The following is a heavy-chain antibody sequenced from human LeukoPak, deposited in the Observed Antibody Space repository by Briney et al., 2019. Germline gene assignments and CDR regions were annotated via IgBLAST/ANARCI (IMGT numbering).Heavy chain of an antibody. D-gene: IGHD3-16*01. J-gene: IGHJ4*01. CDR3: AKDRGSVRFDD. V-gene: IGHV3-30*02. CDR2: IRYDGSYK. CDR1: GFTFSNYD. Sequence: GGSLRLSCAASGFTFSNYDMHWVRQAPGKGLEWVAFIRYDGSYKYYADSVKGRFTISRDDSKNTLYLQMNSLRAEDTAVYHCAKDRGSVRFDDWGHGTLVTVSS.